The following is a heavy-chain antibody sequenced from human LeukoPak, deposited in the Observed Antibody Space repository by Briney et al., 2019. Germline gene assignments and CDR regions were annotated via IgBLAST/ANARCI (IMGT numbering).Heavy chain of an antibody. J-gene: IGHJ6*03. CDR3: ARDPPSGTSLDYYYYYYMDV. CDR2: IYTSGIT. Sequence: PSQTLSLXCTVSGGSISSGSYYWSWIRQPAGKGLEWIGRIYTSGITNYNPSLKSRVTISVDTSKNQFSLKLSSVTAADTAVYYCARDPPSGTSLDYYYYYYMDVWGKGTTVTVSS. D-gene: IGHD2-2*01. CDR1: GGSISSGSYY. V-gene: IGHV4-61*02.